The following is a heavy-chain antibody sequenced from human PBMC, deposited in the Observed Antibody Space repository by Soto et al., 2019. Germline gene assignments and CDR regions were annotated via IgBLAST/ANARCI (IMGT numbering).Heavy chain of an antibody. Sequence: RGSLRLSCAASGFTVSSNYVSWVRQAPGKGLEWVSVIYSGGSTYYADSVKGRFTISRDNSKNTLYLQMNSLRAEDTAVYYCASRALEWYGSYYYYGMDVWGQGTTVTVSS. V-gene: IGHV3-53*01. CDR2: IYSGGST. J-gene: IGHJ6*02. CDR1: GFTVSSNY. CDR3: ASRALEWYGSYYYYGMDV. D-gene: IGHD3-3*01.